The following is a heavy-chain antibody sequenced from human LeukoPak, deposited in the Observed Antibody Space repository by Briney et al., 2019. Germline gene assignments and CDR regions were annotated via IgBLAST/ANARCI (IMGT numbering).Heavy chain of an antibody. CDR1: GGSFSGYY. CDR3: ARDVTIGGWYVTNWFDP. D-gene: IGHD6-19*01. J-gene: IGHJ5*02. Sequence: SSETLSLTCAVYGGSFSGYYWSWIRQPPGKGLEWIGEVNHSGSTNYNPSLKSRVTISVDTSKNQFSLKLSSVTAADTAVYYCARDVTIGGWYVTNWFDPWGQGTLVTVSS. CDR2: VNHSGST. V-gene: IGHV4-34*01.